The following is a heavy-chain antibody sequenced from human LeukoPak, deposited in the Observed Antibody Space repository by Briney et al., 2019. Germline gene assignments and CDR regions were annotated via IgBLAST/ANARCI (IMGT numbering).Heavy chain of an antibody. CDR1: GFTFSSYS. D-gene: IGHD1-26*01. CDR3: ARDKIVGATHFDY. Sequence: GGSLRLSCAASGFTFSSYSMNWVRQAPGKGLEWVSSISSSSSYIYYADSVKGRFTISRDNAKNSLYLQMNSLRAEDTAVYYCARDKIVGATHFDYWGQETLVTVSS. J-gene: IGHJ4*02. V-gene: IGHV3-21*01. CDR2: ISSSSSYI.